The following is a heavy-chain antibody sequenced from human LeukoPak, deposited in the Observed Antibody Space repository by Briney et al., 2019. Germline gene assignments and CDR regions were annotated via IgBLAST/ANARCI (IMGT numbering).Heavy chain of an antibody. CDR1: GGSFSGYY. J-gene: IGHJ5*02. V-gene: IGHV4-34*01. CDR3: ARGVHYGLSYNWFDP. Sequence: SETLSLTCAVYGGSFSGYYWSWIRQPPGRGLEWIGEINHSGSTNYNPSLKSRVTISVDTSKNQFSLKLSSVTAADTAVYYCARGVHYGLSYNWFDPWGQGTLVTVSS. CDR2: INHSGST. D-gene: IGHD2/OR15-2a*01.